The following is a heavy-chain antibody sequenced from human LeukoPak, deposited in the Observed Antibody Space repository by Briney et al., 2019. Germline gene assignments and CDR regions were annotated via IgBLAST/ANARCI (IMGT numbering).Heavy chain of an antibody. D-gene: IGHD6-13*01. CDR2: ISYDGSNK. V-gene: IGHV3-30*18. J-gene: IGHJ4*02. Sequence: GGSLRLSCAASGFTFSSYGMNWVRQAPGKGLEWVAVISYDGSNKYYADSVKGRFTISRDNSKNTLYLQMNSLRAEDTAVYYCAKDIAVAGTWSYWGQGTLVTVSS. CDR3: AKDIAVAGTWSY. CDR1: GFTFSSYG.